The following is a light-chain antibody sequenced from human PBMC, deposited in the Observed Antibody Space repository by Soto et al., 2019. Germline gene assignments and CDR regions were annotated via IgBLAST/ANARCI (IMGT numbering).Light chain of an antibody. CDR1: SSDVGTYNY. Sequence: QSALTQPRSVSGPPGQSVSISCSGTSSDVGTYNYVSWYQQHPGKAPKLMIYDVSKRPSGVPDRFSGSKSGNTASLTISGLQAEDEADYYCSSYTSSSTRVFGGGTQLTVL. V-gene: IGLV2-11*01. J-gene: IGLJ3*02. CDR3: SSYTSSSTRV. CDR2: DVS.